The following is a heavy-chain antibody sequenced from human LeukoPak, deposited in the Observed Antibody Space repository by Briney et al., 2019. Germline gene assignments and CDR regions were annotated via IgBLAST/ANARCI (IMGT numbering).Heavy chain of an antibody. D-gene: IGHD3-3*01. CDR2: MNPNTGNT. CDR3: ATEVVRFLPLGSTKNDAFDI. CDR1: GYTFNSYD. J-gene: IGHJ3*02. Sequence: GASVKVSCKASGYTFNSYDINWVRQATGQGLEWMGWMNPNTGNTGYGERFQGRVTMTRDNSISTAYMELNSLTSEDTAVYYCATEVVRFLPLGSTKNDAFDIWGQGTMVTVSS. V-gene: IGHV1-8*01.